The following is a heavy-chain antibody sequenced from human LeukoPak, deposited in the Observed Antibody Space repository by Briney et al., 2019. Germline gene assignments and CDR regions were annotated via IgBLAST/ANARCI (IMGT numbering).Heavy chain of an antibody. J-gene: IGHJ4*02. Sequence: GGSLRLSCAASGFTVSSFEMSWVRQAPGKGLEWVSAISGSGGSAYYADSVKGRFTISRDNSRNSLSLQMNSLRAEDTAPYYWSKPGYSSGWYRIWDYWGQGTLVTVSS. D-gene: IGHD6-19*01. CDR1: GFTVSSFE. V-gene: IGHV3-23*01. CDR3: SKPGYSSGWYRIWDY. CDR2: ISGSGGSA.